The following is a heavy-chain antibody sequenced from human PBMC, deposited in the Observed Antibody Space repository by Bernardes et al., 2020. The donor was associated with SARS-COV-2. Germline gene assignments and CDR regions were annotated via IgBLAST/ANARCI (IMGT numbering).Heavy chain of an antibody. V-gene: IGHV3-74*01. D-gene: IGHD4-17*01. CDR1: GFTFSSNW. J-gene: IGHJ4*02. CDR3: ARGTGNYGDWDY. Sequence: VGSLILSCVASGFTFSSNWMHWVRQAPGKGLVWVSRINPDGSSTNYADSVKGRFTISRDNAKNTLYLQMNSLRAEDTAVYYCARGTGNYGDWDYWGQGTLVTVYS. CDR2: INPDGSST.